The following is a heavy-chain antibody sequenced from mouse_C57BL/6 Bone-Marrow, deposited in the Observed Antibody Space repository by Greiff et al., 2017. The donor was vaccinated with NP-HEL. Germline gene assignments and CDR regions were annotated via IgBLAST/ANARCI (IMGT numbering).Heavy chain of an antibody. CDR1: GFTFSDYY. CDR2: ISNGGGST. Sequence: DVKLQESGGGLVQPGGSLKLSCAASGFTFSDYYMYWVRQTPEKRLEWVAYISNGGGSTYYPDTVKGRFTISRDNAKNPLYLQMSRLKSEDTAMYYCARRVGRYWYFYVWGTGTTVTVSS. D-gene: IGHD2-14*01. J-gene: IGHJ1*03. V-gene: IGHV5-12*01. CDR3: ARRVGRYWYFYV.